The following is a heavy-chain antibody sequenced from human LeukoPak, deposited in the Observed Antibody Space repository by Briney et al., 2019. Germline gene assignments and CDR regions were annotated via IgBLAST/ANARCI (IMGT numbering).Heavy chain of an antibody. CDR3: ARDRSGSYHPGTFDY. CDR1: GFTFSSYG. J-gene: IGHJ4*02. D-gene: IGHD1-26*01. V-gene: IGHV3-30*02. CDR2: IRYDGSNK. Sequence: GGSLRLSCAASGFTFSSYGMHWVRQAPGKGLEWVAFIRYDGSNKYYADSVKGRFTISRDNSKNSLYLQMNSLRAEDTAVYYCARDRSGSYHPGTFDYWGQGTLVTVSS.